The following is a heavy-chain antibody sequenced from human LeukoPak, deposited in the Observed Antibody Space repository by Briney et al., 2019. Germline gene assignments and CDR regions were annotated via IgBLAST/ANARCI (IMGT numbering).Heavy chain of an antibody. J-gene: IGHJ5*02. Sequence: SSETLSLTCTVSGGSVSSGSYYWSWIQQPPGKGLEWIGYIYYSGSTNYNPSLKSRVTISVDTSKNQFSLKLSSVTAADTAVYYCARGYCSGGSCYSGQYWFDPWGQGTLVTVSS. CDR3: ARGYCSGGSCYSGQYWFDP. CDR2: IYYSGST. D-gene: IGHD2-15*01. V-gene: IGHV4-61*01. CDR1: GGSVSSGSYY.